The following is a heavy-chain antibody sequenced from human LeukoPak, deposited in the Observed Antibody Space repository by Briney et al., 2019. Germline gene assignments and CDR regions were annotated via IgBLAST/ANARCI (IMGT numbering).Heavy chain of an antibody. D-gene: IGHD3-10*01. Sequence: GGSLRLSCAASGFALSSYSMNWVRQAPGKGLEWVSYISGDSLSIHYAESVQGRFTISRDNAKSSVYLQMNSLRVEDTAVYYCVRDGRSYRRYFDSWGQGTLVTVSS. CDR2: ISGDSLSI. CDR3: VRDGRSYRRYFDS. CDR1: GFALSSYS. V-gene: IGHV3-48*01. J-gene: IGHJ4*02.